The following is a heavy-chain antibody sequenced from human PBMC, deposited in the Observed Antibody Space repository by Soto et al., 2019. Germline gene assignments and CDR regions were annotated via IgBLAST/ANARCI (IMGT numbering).Heavy chain of an antibody. CDR3: TNSRRRVLMVYCFGGMDV. CDR1: GFSVSDYA. CDR2: ISGSGDGT. V-gene: IGHV3-23*01. Sequence: GGCLRLSCAASGFSVSDYAMSWVRQAPGKGLEWVSSISGSGDGTYYGDSVKGRFTLSRDTSQKTLYLQMNNLRGEDTAVYFCTNSRRRVLMVYCFGGMDVWGRGTTVAVSS. J-gene: IGHJ6*02. D-gene: IGHD2-8*01.